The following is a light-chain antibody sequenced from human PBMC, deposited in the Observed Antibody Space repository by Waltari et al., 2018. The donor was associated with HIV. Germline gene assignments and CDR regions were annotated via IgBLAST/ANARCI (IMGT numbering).Light chain of an antibody. CDR2: VAS. CDR3: QQSHSTPLT. Sequence: DIQMTQSPSPLSASVGDRVTITCRATQRISNYLNWYQQRPGKAPKLLISVASSLQSGVPSRFSGSGSGTDFTLTISSLQPEDFATYYCQQSHSTPLTFGPGTRVDIK. V-gene: IGKV1-39*01. J-gene: IGKJ3*01. CDR1: QRISNY.